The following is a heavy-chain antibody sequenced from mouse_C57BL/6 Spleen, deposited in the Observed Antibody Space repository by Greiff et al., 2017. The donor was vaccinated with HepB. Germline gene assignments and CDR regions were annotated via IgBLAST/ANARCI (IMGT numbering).Heavy chain of an antibody. J-gene: IGHJ2*01. CDR1: GYTFTSYW. Sequence: QVHVKQPGAELVMPGASVKLSCKASGYTFTSYWMHWVKQRPGQGLEWIGEIDPSDSYTNYNQKFKGKSTLTVDKSSSTAYMQLSSLTSEDSAVYYCARSGNWDPPDYWGQGTTLTVSS. V-gene: IGHV1-69*01. CDR2: IDPSDSYT. D-gene: IGHD4-1*01. CDR3: ARSGNWDPPDY.